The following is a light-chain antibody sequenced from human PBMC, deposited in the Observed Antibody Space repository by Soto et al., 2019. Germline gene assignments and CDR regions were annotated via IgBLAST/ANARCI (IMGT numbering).Light chain of an antibody. CDR1: SSNNGNNY. CDR2: ENN. V-gene: IGLV1-51*02. J-gene: IGLJ1*01. Sequence: QSVLTQPPSVSAAPGQKVTISCSGSSSNNGNNYVSWYQQLPGTAPKLLIYENNKRPSGIPDRFSGSKSGTSATLGITGLQTGDEADYYCGTWDSSLSAYVFGTGTKVTV. CDR3: GTWDSSLSAYV.